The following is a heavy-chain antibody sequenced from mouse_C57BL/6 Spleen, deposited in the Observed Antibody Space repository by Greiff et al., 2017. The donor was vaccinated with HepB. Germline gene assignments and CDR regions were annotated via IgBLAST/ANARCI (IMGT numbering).Heavy chain of an antibody. V-gene: IGHV2-6*01. CDR2: IWGVGST. CDR3: ARQDRNYAMDY. Sequence: VQWVESGPGLVAPSQSLSITCTVSGFSLTSYGVDWVRQSPGKGLEWLGVIWGVGSTNYNSALKSRLSISKDNSKSQVFLKMNSLQTDDTAMYYCARQDRNYAMDYWGQGTSVTVSS. CDR1: GFSLTSYG. J-gene: IGHJ4*01. D-gene: IGHD3-2*01.